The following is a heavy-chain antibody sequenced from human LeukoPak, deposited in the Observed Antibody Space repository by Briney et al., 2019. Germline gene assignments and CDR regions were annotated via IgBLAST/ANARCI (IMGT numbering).Heavy chain of an antibody. CDR1: GFTFSSYS. V-gene: IGHV3-48*01. CDR3: ARGPSVVIAPSGPFDY. Sequence: GGSLRLSCGASGFTFSSYSMDWVRQAPGKGLEWVSYISTSSSTIYYADSVKGRFTISRDNANNSLYLQMNSLRAEDTAVYYCARGPSVVIAPSGPFDYWGQGTLVTVSS. J-gene: IGHJ4*02. CDR2: ISTSSSTI. D-gene: IGHD2-21*01.